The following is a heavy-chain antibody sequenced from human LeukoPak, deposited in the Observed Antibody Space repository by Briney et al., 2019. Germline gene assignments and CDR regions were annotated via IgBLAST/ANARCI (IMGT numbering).Heavy chain of an antibody. CDR1: GGSISSYY. CDR2: IYTSGST. V-gene: IGHV4-4*07. D-gene: IGHD3-22*01. Sequence: SETLSLTCTVSGGSISSYYWSWIRQPAGKGLEWIGRIYTSGSTNYNPSLKSRVTMSVDTSKNQFSLKLSSVTAADTAVYYCARVTGYMIEDYFDYWGQGTLVTVSS. CDR3: ARVTGYMIEDYFDY. J-gene: IGHJ4*02.